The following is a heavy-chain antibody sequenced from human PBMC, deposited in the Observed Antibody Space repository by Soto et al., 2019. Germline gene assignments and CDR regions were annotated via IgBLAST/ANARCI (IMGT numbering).Heavy chain of an antibody. V-gene: IGHV4-59*08. CDR1: GASVSSHH. D-gene: IGHD6-19*01. J-gene: IGHJ4*02. CDR2: DYSHSA. CDR3: AAYRRGEGGRGY. Sequence: QVQLQESGPGVVKPSETLSLTCTVSGASVSSHHWTWIRQPPGKGLEWIGDYSHSASYSPSLKSRVTISADTSKNQFSLNLSSVTAADTAVYYCAAYRRGEGGRGYWGQGTLVTVSS.